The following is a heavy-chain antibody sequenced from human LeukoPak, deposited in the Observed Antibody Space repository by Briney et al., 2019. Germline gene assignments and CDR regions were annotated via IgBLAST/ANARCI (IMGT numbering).Heavy chain of an antibody. J-gene: IGHJ4*02. CDR3: AGLEGRYSTDWFYFFDY. CDR2: MYVDGRT. V-gene: IGHV4-4*02. D-gene: IGHD6-19*01. CDR1: GGSISSLNL. Sequence: PSETLSLTCAVSGGSISSLNLWSWLRQPPGKGLEWVGEMYVDGRTNFHPSVRGRVTIFIDKPKNQLSLQLTSVTAADTAVYYCAGLEGRYSTDWFYFFDYWGQGALVTVSS.